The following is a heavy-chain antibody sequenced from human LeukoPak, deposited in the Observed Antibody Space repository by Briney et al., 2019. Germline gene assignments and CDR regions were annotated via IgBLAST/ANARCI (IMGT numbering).Heavy chain of an antibody. CDR1: GGSFSGYY. CDR2: INHSGST. CDR3: ARDVVGLTFDY. D-gene: IGHD1-26*01. Sequence: SETLSLTYAVYGGSFSGYYWSWIRQPPGKGLEWIGEINHSGSTNYNPSLKSRVTISVDTSKNQFSLRLSSVTAADTAVYYCARDVVGLTFDYWGQGTLVTVSS. V-gene: IGHV4-34*01. J-gene: IGHJ4*02.